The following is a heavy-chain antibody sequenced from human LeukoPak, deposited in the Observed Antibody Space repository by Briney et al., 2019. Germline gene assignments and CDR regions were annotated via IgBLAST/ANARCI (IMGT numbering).Heavy chain of an antibody. D-gene: IGHD5-18*01. CDR2: ISYDGSNK. CDR3: ARVLYSYGPVGFDY. V-gene: IGHV3-30*04. J-gene: IGHJ4*02. CDR1: GFTFSSYA. Sequence: GGSLRLSCAASGFTFSSYAMYWVRQAPGKGLEWVAVISYDGSNKYYADSVKGRFTISRDNSKNTLYLQMNSLRAEDTAVYYCARVLYSYGPVGFDYWGQGTLVTVSS.